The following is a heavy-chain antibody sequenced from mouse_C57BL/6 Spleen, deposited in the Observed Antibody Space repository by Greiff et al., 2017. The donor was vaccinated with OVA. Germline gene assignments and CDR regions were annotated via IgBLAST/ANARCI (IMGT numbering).Heavy chain of an antibody. CDR3: ARRGGYYYAMDY. Sequence: VKLMESGPELVKPGASVKISCKASGYAFSSSWMNWVKQRPGKGLEWIGRIYPGDGDTNYNGKFKGKATLTADKSSSTAYMQLSSLTSEDSAVYFCARRGGYYYAMDYWGQGTSVTVSS. CDR1: GYAFSSSW. J-gene: IGHJ4*01. V-gene: IGHV1-82*01. CDR2: IYPGDGDT.